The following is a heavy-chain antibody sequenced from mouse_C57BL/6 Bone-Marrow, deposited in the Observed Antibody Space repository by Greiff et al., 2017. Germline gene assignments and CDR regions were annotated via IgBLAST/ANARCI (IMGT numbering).Heavy chain of an antibody. CDR2: ISYDGSN. J-gene: IGHJ4*01. CDR3: ARASYYDYDNYAMDY. V-gene: IGHV3-6*01. D-gene: IGHD2-4*01. CDR1: GYSITSGYY. Sequence: VQLQQSGPGLVKPSQSLSLTCSVTGYSITSGYYWNWIRQFPGNKLEWMGYISYDGSNNYNPSLKNRISITRDTSKNQFFLKLNSVTTEDTATYYCARASYYDYDNYAMDYWGQGTSVTVSS.